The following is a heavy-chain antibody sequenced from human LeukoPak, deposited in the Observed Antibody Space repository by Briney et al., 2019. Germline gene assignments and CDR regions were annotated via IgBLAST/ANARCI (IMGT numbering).Heavy chain of an antibody. D-gene: IGHD1-26*01. J-gene: IGHJ6*03. V-gene: IGHV1-18*01. Sequence: ASVKVSCKASGYTFTSYGISWVRQAPGQGLEWMGWISAYNGNTNYAQKFQGRVTITTDESTSTAYMELSSLRSEDTAVYYCARGGSYRYYYMDVWGKGTTVTVSS. CDR3: ARGGSYRYYYMDV. CDR2: ISAYNGNT. CDR1: GYTFTSYG.